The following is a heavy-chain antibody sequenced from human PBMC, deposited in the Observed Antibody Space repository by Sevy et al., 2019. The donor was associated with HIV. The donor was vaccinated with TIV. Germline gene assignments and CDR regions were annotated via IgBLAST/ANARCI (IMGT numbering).Heavy chain of an antibody. D-gene: IGHD1-26*01. CDR2: ISYDGSNK. V-gene: IGHV3-30-3*01. CDR1: AFTFSSYA. Sequence: GGSLRLSCAASAFTFSSYAMHWVRQAPGKGLEWVAVISYDGSNKYYADSVKGRFTISRDNSKNTLYLQMNSLRAEDTAVYYCARDGVYGSYLHALVDYWGQGTLVTVSS. J-gene: IGHJ4*02. CDR3: ARDGVYGSYLHALVDY.